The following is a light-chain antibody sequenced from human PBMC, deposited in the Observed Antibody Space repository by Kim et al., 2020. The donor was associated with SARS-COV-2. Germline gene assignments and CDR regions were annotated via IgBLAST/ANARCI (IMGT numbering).Light chain of an antibody. Sequence: QSALTQPASVSGSPGQSITISCTGGTPFYVSWYQQHPGTAPKVIIYYVNYRPSGVSDRFSGSMSGDTASLSISALRTEDEATYYCASYRDDFGGFG. J-gene: IGLJ1*01. V-gene: IGLV2-14*03. CDR1: TPFY. CDR3: ASYRDDFGG. CDR2: YVN.